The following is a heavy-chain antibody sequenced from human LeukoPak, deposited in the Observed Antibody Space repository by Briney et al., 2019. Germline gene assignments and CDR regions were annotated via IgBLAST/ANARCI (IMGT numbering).Heavy chain of an antibody. D-gene: IGHD3-9*01. J-gene: IGHJ5*02. CDR1: GYTFTGYY. CDR3: ARDQHYDILTGYYSRWFDP. CDR2: INPNSGGT. V-gene: IGHV1-2*02. Sequence: GASVKVSCKASGYTFTGYYMHWVRQAPGQGLEWMGWINPNSGGTNYAQKFQGRVTMTRDTSISTAYMELSRLRSDDTAVYYCARDQHYDILTGYYSRWFDPWGQGTLVTVSS.